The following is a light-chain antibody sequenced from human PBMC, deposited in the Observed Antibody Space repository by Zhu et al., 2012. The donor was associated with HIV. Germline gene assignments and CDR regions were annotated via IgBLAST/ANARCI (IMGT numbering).Light chain of an antibody. CDR3: QQYGRSPWT. Sequence: EIVLTQSPGTLSLSLGERATLPCRASQSIGSAYLAWYQQKPGQAPRLLMYASSSRATGSPDRFSGSGSGTDFTLTISRLEPEDFAVYYCQQYGRSPWTFGQGTKVEVK. V-gene: IGKV3-20*01. J-gene: IGKJ1*01. CDR2: ASS. CDR1: QSIGSAY.